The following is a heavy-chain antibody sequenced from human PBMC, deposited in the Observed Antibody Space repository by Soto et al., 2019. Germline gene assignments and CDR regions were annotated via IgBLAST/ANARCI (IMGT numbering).Heavy chain of an antibody. CDR3: ARLPGRLVAVLYIYPLDGREAMSDVDV. CDR1: GFTFNYYP. D-gene: IGHD3-16*01. J-gene: IGHJ6*02. V-gene: IGHV3-30-3*01. Sequence: QMQLVESGGGVVQPGGSLRLSCAASGFTFNYYPMHWVRQAPGKVLAWVTVVPFDGSNKYYADSVKGRFTISKDNFENSLYVQMKSLTREDTAVYYCARLPGRLVAVLYIYPLDGREAMSDVDVWGQGATVTVSS. CDR2: VPFDGSNK.